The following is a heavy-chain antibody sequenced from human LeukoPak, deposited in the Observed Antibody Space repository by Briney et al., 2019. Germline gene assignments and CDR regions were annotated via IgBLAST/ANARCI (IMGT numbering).Heavy chain of an antibody. CDR2: IYHSGST. CDR1: GYSISSGYN. J-gene: IGHJ4*02. D-gene: IGHD5-12*01. V-gene: IGHV4-38-2*02. Sequence: SETLSLTCTVSGYSISSGYNWGWIRQPPGKGLEWIGSIYHSGSTYYNPSLKSRVTISVDTSKNQFSLKLSSVTAADTAVYYCARRYREFDYWGQGTLVTVSS. CDR3: ARRYREFDY.